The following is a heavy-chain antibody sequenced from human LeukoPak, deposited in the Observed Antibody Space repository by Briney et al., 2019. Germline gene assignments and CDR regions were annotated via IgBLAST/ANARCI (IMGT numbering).Heavy chain of an antibody. V-gene: IGHV1-3*01. D-gene: IGHD3-10*01. J-gene: IGHJ4*02. CDR2: INAGNGNT. CDR1: GGTFSSYA. Sequence: ASVKVSCKASGGTFSSYAISWVRQAPGQRLEWMGWINAGNGNTKYSQKFQGRVTITRDTSASTAYMELSSLRSEDTAVYYCARLTRFGEPDYWGQGTLVTVSS. CDR3: ARLTRFGEPDY.